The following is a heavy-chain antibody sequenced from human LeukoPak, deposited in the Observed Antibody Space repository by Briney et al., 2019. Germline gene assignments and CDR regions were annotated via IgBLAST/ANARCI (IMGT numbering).Heavy chain of an antibody. CDR1: GSTVSNNY. CDR2: IYPVGNT. D-gene: IGHD1-7*01. CDR3: ARGGLELRPAYFDY. Sequence: PGGSLRLSCVASGSTVSNNYMAWVRQAPGKGLEWVSIIYPVGNTYYADSVKGRFTISRDNSWNTVDLQMNSLRAEDTAVYYCARGGLELRPAYFDYWGQGTLVTVSS. V-gene: IGHV3-53*01. J-gene: IGHJ4*02.